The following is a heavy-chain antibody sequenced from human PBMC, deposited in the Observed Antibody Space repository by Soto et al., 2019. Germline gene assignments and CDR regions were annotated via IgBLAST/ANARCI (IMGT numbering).Heavy chain of an antibody. V-gene: IGHV3-23*01. CDR1: GFTFSSYA. CDR3: VNPVWFGGTSAFDI. CDR2: IRASGGRT. J-gene: IGHJ3*02. D-gene: IGHD2-15*01. Sequence: GGSLRLSCAASGFTFSSYAMSWVRQAPGKGLEWVAAIRASGGRTYYADSVKGRFTISRDNAKNTLYLQMNSLRAEDAAVSYCVNPVWFGGTSAFDIWGQGTMVTVSS.